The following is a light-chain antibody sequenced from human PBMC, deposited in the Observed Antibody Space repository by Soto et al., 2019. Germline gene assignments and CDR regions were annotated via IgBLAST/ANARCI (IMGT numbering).Light chain of an antibody. CDR2: DAS. V-gene: IGKV3-11*01. CDR3: HQRSNWLFT. Sequence: MLTQSPATLSLSPGESATLSCRASQSINRDLAWYQQKPGQAPRLLIFDASNRATGIPARFSGSGSGTDFTLTISSLEPEDFAVYYCHQRSNWLFTFGPGTRVDF. CDR1: QSINRD. J-gene: IGKJ3*01.